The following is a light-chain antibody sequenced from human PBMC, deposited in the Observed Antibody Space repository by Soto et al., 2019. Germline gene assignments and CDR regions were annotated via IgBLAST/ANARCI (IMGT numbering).Light chain of an antibody. CDR2: EVS. CDR1: SSDVGGYNF. V-gene: IGLV2-14*03. J-gene: IGLJ1*01. Sequence: QSALTQPASVFGSPGQSITISCTGTSSDVGGYNFVSWYQQHPGKAPKLMIYEVSNRPSGVSNRFSGSKSGNTASLTISGLRPEDEADYYCSSYTTSSTVVFGTGTKVTV. CDR3: SSYTTSSTVV.